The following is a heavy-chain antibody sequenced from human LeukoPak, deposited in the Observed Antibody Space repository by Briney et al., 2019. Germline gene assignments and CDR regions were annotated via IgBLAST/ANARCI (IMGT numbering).Heavy chain of an antibody. J-gene: IGHJ4*02. CDR2: INADNGHT. Sequence: ASVKVSCKASGYTFTSYGISWVRQAPGQGLEWVGWINADNGHTNYAQKLQGRVTVSTDTSTSTAYMELRSLRSDDTAVYFCARDRDYPRDQFDYWGQGTLVTVSS. CDR1: GYTFTSYG. D-gene: IGHD4-17*01. V-gene: IGHV1-18*01. CDR3: ARDRDYPRDQFDY.